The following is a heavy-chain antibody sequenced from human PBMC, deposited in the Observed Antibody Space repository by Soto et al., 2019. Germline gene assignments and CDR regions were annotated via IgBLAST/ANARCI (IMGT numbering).Heavy chain of an antibody. D-gene: IGHD2-2*02. V-gene: IGHV1-2*04. CDR2: IDANSGGT. J-gene: IGHJ6*02. CDR3: AREYVVVVPAAIRGGHYYYYYGMDV. Sequence: ASVKVSCKASGYTFTDYYMHWVRQAPGQGLEWMGWIDANSGGTNYAQKFQGWVTITRDTSISTAYMELSRLRSDDTAVYYCAREYVVVVPAAIRGGHYYYYYGMDVWGQGTTVTVSS. CDR1: GYTFTDYY.